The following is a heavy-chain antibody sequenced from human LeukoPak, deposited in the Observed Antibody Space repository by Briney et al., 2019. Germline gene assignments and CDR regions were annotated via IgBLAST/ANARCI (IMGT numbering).Heavy chain of an antibody. CDR3: ASSLYSGSYYTFDY. D-gene: IGHD1-26*01. Sequence: GGSLRLSCAASGFTFSSYEMNWVRHAPGKGLEWVSYISSSGSTIYYADSVKGRFTISRDNAKNSLYLQMNSLRAEDTAVYYCASSLYSGSYYTFDYWGQGTLVTVSS. CDR2: ISSSGSTI. J-gene: IGHJ4*02. CDR1: GFTFSSYE. V-gene: IGHV3-48*03.